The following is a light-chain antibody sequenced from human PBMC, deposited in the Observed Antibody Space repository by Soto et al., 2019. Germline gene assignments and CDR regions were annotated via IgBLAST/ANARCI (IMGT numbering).Light chain of an antibody. V-gene: IGKV1-27*01. CDR2: AAS. CDR1: QDIKNY. Sequence: DILMTQSPPSLSASLGDRVTITCRASQDIKNYLVWYQQKPGKVPKLLIYAASTLDSGIPSRFSGSGSGTDFILTIRVPQSEDVASYYCQKYNDASWTFGQGTKVEI. CDR3: QKYNDASWT. J-gene: IGKJ1*01.